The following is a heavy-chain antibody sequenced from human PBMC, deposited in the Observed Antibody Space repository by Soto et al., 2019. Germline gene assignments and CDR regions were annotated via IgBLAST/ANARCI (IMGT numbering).Heavy chain of an antibody. V-gene: IGHV4-39*01. CDR2: IYYSGST. J-gene: IGHJ4*02. CDR3: ASSDTAMGPYYFDY. CDR1: GGSISISSYY. D-gene: IGHD5-18*01. Sequence: PSETLPLTCTVSGGSISISSYYWGWIRQPPGKGLEWIGSIYYSGSTYYNPSLKSRVTISVDTSKNQFSLKLSSVTAADTVVYYCASSDTAMGPYYFDYWGQGTLVTVSS.